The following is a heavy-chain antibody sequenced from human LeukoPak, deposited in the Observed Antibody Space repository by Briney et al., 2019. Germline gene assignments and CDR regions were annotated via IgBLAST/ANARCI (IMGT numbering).Heavy chain of an antibody. Sequence: ASVKVSCKASGGSFRTYPISWVRQAPGQGLEWMGGLTQFFRRTNYTQKFQGGLTITTDESSSTAYMELSDLTSDDTAIYYCATSESGRSWDWFAPWGQGTLVTVSS. CDR3: ATSESGRSWDWFAP. J-gene: IGHJ5*02. V-gene: IGHV1-69*05. CDR1: GGSFRTYP. CDR2: LTQFFRRT. D-gene: IGHD3-10*01.